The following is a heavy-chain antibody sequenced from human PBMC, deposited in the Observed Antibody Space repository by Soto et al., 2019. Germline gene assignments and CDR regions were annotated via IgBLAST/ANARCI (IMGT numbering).Heavy chain of an antibody. V-gene: IGHV1-69*06. J-gene: IGHJ5*02. D-gene: IGHD6-19*01. Sequence: QVHLVQSGAEVKRPGSSVKVSCKASGGTFGNYAISWVRQAPGQGLEWMAGIMPVFGTVHYAQKFQGRLTITADKYTSTAYMALSSLRSEDTGVYYCARAGKLQWLQHSFDPWGQGTQVTVSS. CDR2: IMPVFGTV. CDR1: GGTFGNYA. CDR3: ARAGKLQWLQHSFDP.